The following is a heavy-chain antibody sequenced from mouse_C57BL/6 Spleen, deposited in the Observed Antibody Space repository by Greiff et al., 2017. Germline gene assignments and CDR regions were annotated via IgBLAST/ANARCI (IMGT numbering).Heavy chain of an antibody. CDR2: FYPGDGDT. J-gene: IGHJ4*01. Sequence: QVQLQQSGAELVKPGASVKISCKASGYAFSSYWMNWVKQRPGKGLEWIGQFYPGDGDTNYNGKFKGKATLTADKSSSTAYMQLSSLTSEDSAVYFCANYGSSYDAMDYWGQGTSVTVSS. D-gene: IGHD1-1*01. V-gene: IGHV1-80*01. CDR1: GYAFSSYW. CDR3: ANYGSSYDAMDY.